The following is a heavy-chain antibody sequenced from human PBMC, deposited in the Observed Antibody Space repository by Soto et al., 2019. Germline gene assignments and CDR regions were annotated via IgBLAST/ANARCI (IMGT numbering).Heavy chain of an antibody. D-gene: IGHD1-1*01. V-gene: IGHV3-48*01. Sequence: PGGSLRLSCAASGFTFSSYSMNWVRQAPGKGLEWASYISSSSSTIYYADSVKGRFTISRDNAKNSLYLQMNSLRAEDTAVYYCARAALYNWNDVSWFDPWGQGTLVTVSS. CDR2: ISSSSSTI. CDR3: ARAALYNWNDVSWFDP. J-gene: IGHJ5*02. CDR1: GFTFSSYS.